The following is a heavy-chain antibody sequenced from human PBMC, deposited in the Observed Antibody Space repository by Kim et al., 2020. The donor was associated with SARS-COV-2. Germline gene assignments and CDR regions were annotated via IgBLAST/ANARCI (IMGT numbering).Heavy chain of an antibody. Sequence: SETLSLTCAVYGGSFSGYYWSWIRQPPGKGLEWIGEINHSGSTNYNPSLKSRVTISVDTSKNQFSLKLSSVTAADTAVYYCASDGPDSSGYYFAYWGQGTLVTVSS. CDR2: INHSGST. CDR1: GGSFSGYY. D-gene: IGHD3-22*01. J-gene: IGHJ4*02. V-gene: IGHV4-34*01. CDR3: ASDGPDSSGYYFAY.